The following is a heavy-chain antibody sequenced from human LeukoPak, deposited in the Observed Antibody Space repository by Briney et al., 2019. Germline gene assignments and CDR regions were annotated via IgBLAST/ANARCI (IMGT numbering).Heavy chain of an antibody. J-gene: IGHJ4*02. D-gene: IGHD3-16*02. CDR1: GFTFSNYA. V-gene: IGHV3-23*01. CDR3: AKGVGTYPRSPFDF. CDR2: ISGSGGTT. Sequence: GGSLRLSCAASGFTFSNYAMNWVRQAPGKGLDWVSVISGSGGTTYYADSVKGRFTISRDISKNTLYLQMNSLRAEDTALYYCAKGVGTYPRSPFDFWGQGTLVTVSS.